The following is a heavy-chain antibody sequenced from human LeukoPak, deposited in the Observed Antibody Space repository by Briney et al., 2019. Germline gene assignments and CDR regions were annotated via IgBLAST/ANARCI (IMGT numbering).Heavy chain of an antibody. J-gene: IGHJ4*02. CDR2: ISAYNGNT. V-gene: IGHV1-18*01. D-gene: IGHD1-1*01. CDR3: ARWQLEAYYFDY. Sequence: ASVKVSCKASGYTFTSYGISWVRQAPGQGLECMGWISAYNGNTNYAQKLQGRVTMTTDTSTSTAYMELRSLRSDDTAVYYCARWQLEAYYFDYWGQGTLVTVSS. CDR1: GYTFTSYG.